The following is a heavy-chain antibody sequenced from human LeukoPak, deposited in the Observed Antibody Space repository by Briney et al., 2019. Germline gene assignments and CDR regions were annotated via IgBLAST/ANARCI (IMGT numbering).Heavy chain of an antibody. CDR2: IRQDGSEK. D-gene: IGHD6-13*01. V-gene: IGHV3-7*01. CDR3: VKDFHNSWTFDY. CDR1: GFIFSSYW. Sequence: PGGSLRLSCAASGFIFSSYWMTWVRQAPGKGLEWVANIRQDGSEKYYVDSVKGRFTISRDNAKNSLYLQMNSLRAEDTAIYYCVKDFHNSWTFDYWGQGTLVTVSS. J-gene: IGHJ4*02.